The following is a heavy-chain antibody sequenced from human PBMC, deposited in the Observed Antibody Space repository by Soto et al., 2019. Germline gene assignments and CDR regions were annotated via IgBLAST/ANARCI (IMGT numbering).Heavy chain of an antibody. J-gene: IGHJ5*02. Sequence: QVQLVQSGAEVKKPGSSVKVSCQASGGTFSSYAISWVRQAPGQGLEWMGGIIPIFGTANYAQKFQGRVTITADESTSTAYMELSSLRSEDTAVYYCARDLYSSSWYWFDPWGQGTLVTVSS. CDR3: ARDLYSSSWYWFDP. CDR2: IIPIFGTA. V-gene: IGHV1-69*12. CDR1: GGTFSSYA. D-gene: IGHD6-13*01.